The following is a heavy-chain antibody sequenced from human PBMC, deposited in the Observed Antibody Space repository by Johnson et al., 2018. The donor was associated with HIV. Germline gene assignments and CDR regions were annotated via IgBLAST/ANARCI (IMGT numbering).Heavy chain of an antibody. CDR3: TTQQRADAFDI. J-gene: IGHJ3*02. V-gene: IGHV3-15*01. D-gene: IGHD6-13*01. CDR2: IKSESDGGTT. Sequence: EVQLVESGGGLVKPGGSLRLSCAASGFTFSNAWMNWVRQAPGKGLEWVGRIKSESDGGTTDYPTPVKGRFTISRDDSKNTLYLQMNSLKTEDTAVYYCTTQQRADAFDIWGQGTMVTVSS. CDR1: GFTFSNAW.